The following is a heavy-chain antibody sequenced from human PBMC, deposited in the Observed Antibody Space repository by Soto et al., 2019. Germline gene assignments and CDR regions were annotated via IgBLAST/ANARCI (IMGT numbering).Heavy chain of an antibody. CDR3: AIRVALALYYYYGMDV. V-gene: IGHV1-69*13. CDR2: IIPIFGTA. CDR1: GGTFSSYA. D-gene: IGHD3-3*01. Sequence: ASVKVSCKASGGTFSSYAISWVRQAPGQGLEWMGGIIPIFGTANYAQKFQGRVTITADESTSTAYMELGSLRSEDTAVYYCAIRVALALYYYYGMDVWGQGTTVTVSS. J-gene: IGHJ6*02.